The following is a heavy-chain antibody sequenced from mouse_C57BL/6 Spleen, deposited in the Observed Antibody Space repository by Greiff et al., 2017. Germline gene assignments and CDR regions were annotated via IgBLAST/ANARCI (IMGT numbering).Heavy chain of an antibody. CDR3: ARYYGSSHWYFDV. Sequence: QVQLKESGAELVRPGTSVKVSCKASGYAFTNYLIEWVKQRPGQGLEWIGVINPGSGGTNYNEKFKGKATLTADKSSSTAYMQLSSLTSEDSAVYFCARYYGSSHWYFDVWGTGTTVTVSS. D-gene: IGHD1-1*01. CDR2: INPGSGGT. CDR1: GYAFTNYL. V-gene: IGHV1-54*01. J-gene: IGHJ1*03.